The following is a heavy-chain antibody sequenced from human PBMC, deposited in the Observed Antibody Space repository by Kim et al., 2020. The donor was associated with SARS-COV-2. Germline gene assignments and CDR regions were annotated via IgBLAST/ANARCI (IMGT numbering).Heavy chain of an antibody. CDR2: ISGSST. Sequence: GGSLRLSCAASGFTFSSYAMSWVRQAPGKGLEWVSTISGSSTYYADSVKGRFTISRDISNNTLYLLLNSLRADDTAVYYYAKRSTAAGFYYLGQGTLVTV. CDR3: AKRSTAAGFYY. D-gene: IGHD6-13*01. J-gene: IGHJ4*02. CDR1: GFTFSSYA. V-gene: IGHV3-23*01.